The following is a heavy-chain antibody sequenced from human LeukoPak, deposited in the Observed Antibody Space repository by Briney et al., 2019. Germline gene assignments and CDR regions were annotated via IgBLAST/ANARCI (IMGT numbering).Heavy chain of an antibody. CDR1: GGSISSSNW. D-gene: IGHD3-22*01. J-gene: IGHJ4*02. V-gene: IGHV4-4*02. CDR3: ASQSDSYDSSGYYWDY. Sequence: PSETLSLTCAVSGGSISSSNWWSWVRQPPGKGLEWIGESYHSGSTNYNPSRKSRVTISVYKSKNQFSLRLSSVTAADTAVYYCASQSDSYDSSGYYWDYWGQGTLVTVSS. CDR2: SYHSGST.